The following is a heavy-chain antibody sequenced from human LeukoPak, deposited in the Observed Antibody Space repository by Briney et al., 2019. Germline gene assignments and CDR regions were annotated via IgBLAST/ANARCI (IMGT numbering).Heavy chain of an antibody. D-gene: IGHD5-18*01. J-gene: IGHJ4*02. CDR1: GYTFTGYY. CDR2: INPNSGGT. V-gene: IGHV1-2*02. Sequence: ASVKVSCKASGYTFTGYYMHWVRQAPGQGLEWMGWINPNSGGTNYAQKFQGRVTMTRDTSISTAYMELSSLRSEDTAVYYCATGFRGYSYGFHYWGQGTLVTVSS. CDR3: ATGFRGYSYGFHY.